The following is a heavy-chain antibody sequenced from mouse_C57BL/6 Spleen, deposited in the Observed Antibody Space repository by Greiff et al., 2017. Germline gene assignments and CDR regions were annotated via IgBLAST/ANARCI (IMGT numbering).Heavy chain of an antibody. CDR3: ARYFDY. V-gene: IGHV1-26*01. CDR1: GYTFTDYY. CDR2: INPNNGGT. Sequence: VQLQQSGPELVKPGASVKISCKASGYTFTDYYMNWVKQSHGKSLEWIGDINPNNGGTSYNQKFKGKATLTVDKSSSTAYMELRSLTSEDSAVYYCARYFDYWGPGTTLTVSS. J-gene: IGHJ2*01.